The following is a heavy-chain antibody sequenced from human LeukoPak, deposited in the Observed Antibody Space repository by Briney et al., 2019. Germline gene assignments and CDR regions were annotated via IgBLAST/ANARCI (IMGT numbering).Heavy chain of an antibody. D-gene: IGHD3-10*01. CDR3: AKEHMLRGVIYWFDP. V-gene: IGHV3-30*18. CDR1: GFTFSTFG. Sequence: GGSLRLPCAASGFTFSTFGMHWVRQAPGTGLEWVAVISYDGNNQYYSDSVKGRFTISRDNSKNTLYLQMNSLRPEDTALYYCAKEHMLRGVIYWFDPWGQGTLVTVSS. J-gene: IGHJ5*02. CDR2: ISYDGNNQ.